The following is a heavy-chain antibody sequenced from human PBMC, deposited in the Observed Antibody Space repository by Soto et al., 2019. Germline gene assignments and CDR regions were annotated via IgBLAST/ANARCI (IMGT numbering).Heavy chain of an antibody. CDR3: ARADRRGRTFDY. J-gene: IGHJ4*02. CDR2: IIPIFGTA. CDR1: GYTFTGYA. V-gene: IGHV1-69*13. Sequence: SVKVSCKASGYTFTGYAMHWVRQAPGQGLEWMGGIIPIFGTANYAQKFQGRVTITADESTSTAYMELSSLRSEDTAVYYCARADRRGRTFDYWGQGTLVTVSS. D-gene: IGHD3-16*02.